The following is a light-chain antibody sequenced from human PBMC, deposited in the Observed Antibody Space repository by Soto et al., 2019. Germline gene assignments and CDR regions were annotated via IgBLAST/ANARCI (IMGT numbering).Light chain of an antibody. V-gene: IGKV4-1*01. Sequence: DIVMTQSPDSLAVSLGERATIHCKSSQSVLYSSNNKNYLAWYQQKPGQPPKLLIYWSSTREYGVPDRFSGSGSGTYITLTISSLQPEDVAAYYCHQYYSRPYTFGQGTKLEIK. J-gene: IGKJ2*01. CDR3: HQYYSRPYT. CDR1: QSVLYSSNNKNY. CDR2: WSS.